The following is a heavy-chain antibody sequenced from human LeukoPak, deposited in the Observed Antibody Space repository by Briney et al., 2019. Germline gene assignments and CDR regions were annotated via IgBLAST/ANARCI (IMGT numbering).Heavy chain of an antibody. Sequence: ASVKVSCKASGYTFTTYAMHWVRQAPGQRLEWMGWINTGNGNTKYSQRFQGRVTITRDASASTAYMDLSSLRSEDTAVYYCARAPGSGGYSAFDYWGQGTLVTVSS. CDR3: ARAPGSGGYSAFDY. CDR1: GYTFTTYA. D-gene: IGHD1-26*01. J-gene: IGHJ4*02. CDR2: INTGNGNT. V-gene: IGHV1-3*04.